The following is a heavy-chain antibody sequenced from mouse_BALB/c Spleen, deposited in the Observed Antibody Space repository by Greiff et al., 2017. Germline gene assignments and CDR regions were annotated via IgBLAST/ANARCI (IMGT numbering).Heavy chain of an antibody. Sequence: VQLQQSGAELVRSGASVKLSCTASGFNIKDYYMHWVKQRPEQGLEWIGWIDPENGDTEYAPKFQGKATMTADTSSNTAYLQLSSLTSEDTAVYYCNAPLYEYDDCFAYWGQGTLVTVSA. J-gene: IGHJ3*01. CDR1: GFNIKDYY. CDR2: IDPENGDT. D-gene: IGHD2-4*01. CDR3: NAPLYEYDDCFAY. V-gene: IGHV14-4*02.